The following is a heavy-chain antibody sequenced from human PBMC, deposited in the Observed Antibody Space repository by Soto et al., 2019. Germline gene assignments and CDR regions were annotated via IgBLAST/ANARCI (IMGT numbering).Heavy chain of an antibody. J-gene: IGHJ6*03. Sequence: ASVKVSCKASGGTFSSYTISWVRQAPGQGLEWMGRIIPILGIANYAQKFQGRVTITADKSTSTAYMELSSLRSEDTAVYYCASGDSPSYYYYYMDVWGKGTTVTVSS. D-gene: IGHD2-21*02. CDR2: IIPILGIA. CDR3: ASGDSPSYYYYYMDV. V-gene: IGHV1-69*02. CDR1: GGTFSSYT.